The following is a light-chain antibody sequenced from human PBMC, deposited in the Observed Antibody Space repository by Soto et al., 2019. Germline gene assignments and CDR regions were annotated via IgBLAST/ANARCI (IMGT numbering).Light chain of an antibody. Sequence: IVMTQSPATLSVSPGERATLSCRASQSVSSNLAWYQQKPGQAPRLLIYGASTRATGIPARFSGSGSGTEFTLTISSLQSEDFAVYYCQKYNNWPRTFGQGTKVDI. J-gene: IGKJ1*01. CDR3: QKYNNWPRT. CDR2: GAS. V-gene: IGKV3-15*01. CDR1: QSVSSN.